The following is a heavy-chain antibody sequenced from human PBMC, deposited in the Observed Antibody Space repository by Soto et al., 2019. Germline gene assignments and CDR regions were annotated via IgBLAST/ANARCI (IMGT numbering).Heavy chain of an antibody. J-gene: IGHJ3*02. V-gene: IGHV3-33*01. D-gene: IGHD3-3*02. CDR2: IVSDGSAI. CDR1: GFPFSFYG. CDR3: ARDDAFDNENGFDM. Sequence: PGGSLRLSCAVSGFPFSFYGFHWVRQSPGKGLEWLGVIVSDGSAIYHADSLEGRFFISRDNSKDILYLQMNSLRVEDTAVYYRARDDAFDNENGFDMWGQGTMVTVSS.